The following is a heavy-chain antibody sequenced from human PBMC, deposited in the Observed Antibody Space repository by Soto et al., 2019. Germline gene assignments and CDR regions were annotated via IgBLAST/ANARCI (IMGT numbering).Heavy chain of an antibody. CDR2: VSLNTGNT. CDR1: GDTFTKYE. V-gene: IGHV1-8*01. J-gene: IGHJ6*03. D-gene: IGHD3-16*01. CDR3: ATVPRGSRSVYYLDV. Sequence: QVQLVQSGAEVKKPGASVMVSCEASGDTFTKYEINWVRQATGQGLEWLGWVSLNTGNTGYAQRFQGRVSMTANPSISTAYMELSSLRSEDTAVYYCATVPRGSRSVYYLDVWGKGTTVIVSS.